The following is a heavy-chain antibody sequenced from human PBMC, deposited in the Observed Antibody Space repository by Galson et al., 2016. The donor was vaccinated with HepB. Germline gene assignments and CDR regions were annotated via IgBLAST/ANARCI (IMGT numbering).Heavy chain of an antibody. CDR1: CGSISNYY. V-gene: IGHV4-59*01. CDR3: ARGLGYGYSNYEPGF. D-gene: IGHD4-11*01. Sequence: SETLSLTCTLSCGSISNYYWMWIRQPPGKGLEWIGYISYSGNTRYNPSVRSRVTISIDMSKNQFSLKLSSVTAADTAVYYCARGLGYGYSNYEPGFWGQGTLVTVSS. J-gene: IGHJ4*02. CDR2: ISYSGNT.